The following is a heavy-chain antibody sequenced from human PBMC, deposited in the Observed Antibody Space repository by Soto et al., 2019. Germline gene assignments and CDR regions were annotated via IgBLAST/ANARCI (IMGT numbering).Heavy chain of an antibody. D-gene: IGHD2-15*01. J-gene: IGHJ4*02. CDR2: IIPILGIA. Sequence: SVKVSCKASGGTFSSYTISWVRQAPGQGLEWMGRIIPILGIANYAQKFQGRVTITADKSTSTAYMELSSLRSEDTAVYYCARDICSDGYLGYWGQGTLVTVSS. CDR1: GGTFSSYT. V-gene: IGHV1-69*04. CDR3: ARDICSDGYLGY.